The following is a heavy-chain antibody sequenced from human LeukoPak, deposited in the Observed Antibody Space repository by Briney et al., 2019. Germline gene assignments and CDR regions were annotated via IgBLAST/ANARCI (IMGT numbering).Heavy chain of an antibody. CDR2: IWYDGSNK. CDR1: GFTVNNNY. D-gene: IGHD2-15*01. V-gene: IGHV3-33*08. J-gene: IGHJ4*02. Sequence: EGSLRLSCAASGFTVNNNYVNWVRQAPGKGLEWVAVIWYDGSNKYYTDSVKGRFTISRDNSKNTLYLQMNSLRAEDTAVYYCARGQYSPDYWGQGTLVTVSS. CDR3: ARGQYSPDY.